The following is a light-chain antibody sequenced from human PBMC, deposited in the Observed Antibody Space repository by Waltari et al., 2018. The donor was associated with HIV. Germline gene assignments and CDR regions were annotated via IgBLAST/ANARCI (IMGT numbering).Light chain of an antibody. J-gene: IGLJ2*01. CDR3: QVWDESSEHVV. Sequence: SYVLTQAPSVSVAPGQAARITCGGNNIGIKTVHWYQQKPGQAPVLVVYDDTDRPSGIPERFSGSNSGNTATLTISRVEAGDEADYYCQVWDESSEHVVFGGGTKVTVL. V-gene: IGLV3-21*02. CDR1: NIGIKT. CDR2: DDT.